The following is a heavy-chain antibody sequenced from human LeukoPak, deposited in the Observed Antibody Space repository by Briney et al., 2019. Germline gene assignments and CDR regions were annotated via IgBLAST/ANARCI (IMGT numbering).Heavy chain of an antibody. J-gene: IGHJ4*02. CDR2: ISYDGSNK. CDR3: AREDIAARQDENFFDY. V-gene: IGHV3-30-3*01. Sequence: GGSLRLSCAASGFTFSSYAMHWVRQAPGKGLEWVAVISYDGSNKYYADSVKGRFTISRDNSKNTLYLQMNSLRAEDTAVYYRAREDIAARQDENFFDYWGQGTLVTVSS. CDR1: GFTFSSYA. D-gene: IGHD6-6*01.